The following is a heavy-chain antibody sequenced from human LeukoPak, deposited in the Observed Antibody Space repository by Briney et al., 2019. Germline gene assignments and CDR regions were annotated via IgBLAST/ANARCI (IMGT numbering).Heavy chain of an antibody. J-gene: IGHJ4*02. CDR2: IIPIFGTA. Sequence: GASVKVSCKASGGTFSSYAISWVRQAPGQGLEWMGGIIPIFGTANYAQKFQGRVTITADESTSTAYMELSSLRAEDTAVYYCAREPDSYGLYALDYWGQGTLVTVSS. V-gene: IGHV1-69*13. CDR1: GGTFSSYA. D-gene: IGHD5-18*01. CDR3: AREPDSYGLYALDY.